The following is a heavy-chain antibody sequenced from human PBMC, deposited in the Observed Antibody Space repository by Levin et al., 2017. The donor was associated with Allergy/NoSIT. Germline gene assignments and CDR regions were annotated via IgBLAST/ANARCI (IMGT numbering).Heavy chain of an antibody. V-gene: IGHV3-23*01. CDR1: GFTFSSYG. CDR3: AKALYGGFDY. D-gene: IGHD3-16*01. CDR2: ISGSGGST. J-gene: IGHJ4*02. Sequence: GGSLRLSCAASGFTFSSYGMHWVRQAPGKGLEWVSGISGSGGSTNYADSVKGRFTISRDNSKNTLYLQMNSLRVEDTAVYYCAKALYGGFDYWGQGTLVTVSS.